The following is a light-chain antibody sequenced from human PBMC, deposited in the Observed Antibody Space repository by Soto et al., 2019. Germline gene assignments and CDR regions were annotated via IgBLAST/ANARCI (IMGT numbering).Light chain of an antibody. Sequence: QSALAQPASASGSPGQSITLSCTGTSSDVGGYNYVSWYQQHPGKAPKLMIYEVSNRPSGVSNRFSGSKSGNTASLTISGLQAEDEADYYCTSYTSNTAVVFGGGTKVTVL. CDR1: SSDVGGYNY. V-gene: IGLV2-14*01. CDR2: EVS. J-gene: IGLJ2*01. CDR3: TSYTSNTAVV.